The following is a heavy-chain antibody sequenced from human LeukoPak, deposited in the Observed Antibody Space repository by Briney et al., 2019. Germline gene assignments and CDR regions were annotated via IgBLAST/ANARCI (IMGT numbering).Heavy chain of an antibody. D-gene: IGHD6-19*01. Sequence: GESLRLSCAASGFTVRSHRLIWVRQAPGKGLEWVSVIYNTGSTYYADSVMGRFIISRDNAKNSLYLQMNSLRAEDTAVYYCARDGAVAGDYWGQGTLVTVSS. J-gene: IGHJ4*02. CDR2: IYNTGST. V-gene: IGHV3-66*01. CDR3: ARDGAVAGDY. CDR1: GFTVRSHR.